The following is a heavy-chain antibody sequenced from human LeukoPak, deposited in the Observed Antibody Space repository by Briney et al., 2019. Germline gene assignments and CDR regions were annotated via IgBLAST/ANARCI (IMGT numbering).Heavy chain of an antibody. CDR1: GFTFSDYY. J-gene: IGHJ4*02. CDR2: ISSSDNTI. D-gene: IGHD3-16*01. CDR3: ARQSGGNSDY. V-gene: IGHV3-11*01. Sequence: PGVSLRLSCAASGFTFSDYYMSWIPQAPGKGLEWVSYISSSDNTIYYADPVKGRFTISRDNAKNSLYLQMNSLRAEDTAVYYCARQSGGNSDYWGQGTLVTVSS.